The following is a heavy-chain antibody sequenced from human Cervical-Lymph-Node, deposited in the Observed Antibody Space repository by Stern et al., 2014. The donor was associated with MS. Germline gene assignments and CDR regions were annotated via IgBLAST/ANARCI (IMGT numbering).Heavy chain of an antibody. D-gene: IGHD2-15*01. V-gene: IGHV1-18*01. CDR3: ARGLLGSENAFDI. CDR2: RSRYKVNT. J-gene: IGHJ3*02. Sequence: QVQLMQSGAEVKKPWASVKFSCKASGYTFTSYGISWVRQAPGHGLALMGWRSRYKVNTNYAQKLQGRVTMTTDTSTSTAYMELRSLRSDDTAVYYCARGLLGSENAFDIWGQGTMVTVSS. CDR1: GYTFTSYG.